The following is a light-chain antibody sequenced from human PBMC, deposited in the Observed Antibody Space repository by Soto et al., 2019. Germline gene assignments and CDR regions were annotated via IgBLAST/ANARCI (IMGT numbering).Light chain of an antibody. Sequence: EIVMTQSPATLSVSPGERATLSCRASQSVSSNLAWYQQKPGQAPRLLLYGTSTRATGIPARFSGSGSGTEFTLTISSLQSQDFAVYYCQHYNNWLRTFGQGTKVEIK. CDR2: GTS. CDR1: QSVSSN. V-gene: IGKV3-15*01. CDR3: QHYNNWLRT. J-gene: IGKJ1*01.